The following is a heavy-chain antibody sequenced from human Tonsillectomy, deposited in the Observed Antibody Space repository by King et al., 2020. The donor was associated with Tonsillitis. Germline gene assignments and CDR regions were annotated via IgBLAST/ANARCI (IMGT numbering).Heavy chain of an antibody. CDR3: VRDQISHCVGDRGSPDPFDI. J-gene: IGHJ3*02. V-gene: IGHV1-18*04. CDR1: GYIFTSYG. D-gene: IGHD3-10*01. CDR2: ISAYNGNT. Sequence: VQLVESGAEVKKPGASVKVSCKASGYIFTSYGISWVRQAPGQGLEWMASISAYNGNTNYAQNLQGRVTMTTDTSTSTAYMEMRSLGSDETAVYYCVRDQISHCVGDRGSPDPFDIWGQGTMVTVS.